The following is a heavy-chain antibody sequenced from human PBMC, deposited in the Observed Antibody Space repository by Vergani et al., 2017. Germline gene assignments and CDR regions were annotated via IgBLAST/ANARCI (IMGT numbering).Heavy chain of an antibody. CDR3: AIDFSGYTYGRQPYYYYSGMDV. Sequence: QVQLVQSGAEVKKPGSSVKVSCKASGGTFSSYAISWVRQAPGQGLEWMGRIIPIFGTANYAQKFQGRVTITADESTSTAYMELSSLRSEDTAVYYCAIDFSGYTYGRQPYYYYSGMDVWGQGTTVTVSS. CDR2: IIPIFGTA. D-gene: IGHD5-18*01. V-gene: IGHV1-69*18. CDR1: GGTFSSYA. J-gene: IGHJ6*02.